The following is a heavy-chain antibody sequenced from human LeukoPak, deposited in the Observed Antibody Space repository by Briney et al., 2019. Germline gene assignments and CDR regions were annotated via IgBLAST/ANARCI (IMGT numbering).Heavy chain of an antibody. CDR2: INHSGST. Sequence: SETLSLTCAVYGGSFSGYYWSWIRQPPGKGLEWIGEINHSGSTNYNPPLKSRVTISVDTSKNQFSLKLSSVTAADTAVYYCAREGRGVGRRGYFQHWGQGTLVTVSS. CDR3: AREGRGVGRRGYFQH. J-gene: IGHJ1*01. V-gene: IGHV4-34*01. D-gene: IGHD2-8*01. CDR1: GGSFSGYY.